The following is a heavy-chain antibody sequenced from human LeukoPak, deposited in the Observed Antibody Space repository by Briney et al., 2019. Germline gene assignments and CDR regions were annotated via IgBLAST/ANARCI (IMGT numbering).Heavy chain of an antibody. CDR1: GFTFRGSA. V-gene: IGHV3-73*01. CDR3: TPSPVYCSSTSCAYDAFDI. J-gene: IGHJ3*02. CDR2: LRSKANSYAT. D-gene: IGHD2-2*01. Sequence: GGSLRLSCAASGFTFRGSAMHWVRQASGKGLEWVGRLRSKANSYATAYAASVKGRFTISRDDSKNTAYLQMNSLKTEDTAVYYCTPSPVYCSSTSCAYDAFDIWGQGTMVTVSS.